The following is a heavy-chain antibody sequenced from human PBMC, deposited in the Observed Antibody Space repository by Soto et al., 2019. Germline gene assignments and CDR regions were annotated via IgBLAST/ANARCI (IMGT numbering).Heavy chain of an antibody. D-gene: IGHD3-16*01. V-gene: IGHV3-48*01. CDR1: GLTLSGYT. Sequence: PGGSLRLSCAASGLTLSGYTMNWVRQAPGKGLEGVSSISSSSSPIYYADSVKGRFTISRDNAKNSLYLQMNSLRAEDTAVYYCARRYDYMDVWGKGTTVTVSS. J-gene: IGHJ6*03. CDR2: ISSSSSPI. CDR3: ARRYDYMDV.